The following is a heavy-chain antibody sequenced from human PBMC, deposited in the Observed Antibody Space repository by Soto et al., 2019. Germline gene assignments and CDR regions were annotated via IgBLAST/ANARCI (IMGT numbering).Heavy chain of an antibody. CDR3: ARHSTSAPKDY. CDR1: GYSFTTYW. CDR2: IYPGDSDT. Sequence: GESLKISCKGSGYSFTTYWIAWVRQMPGKGLEWVGIIYPGDSDTRYSPSFEGHVAISVDKSISTAFLQWNSLKASDNAIYYCARHSTSAPKDYWGQGTLVTVSS. V-gene: IGHV5-51*01. D-gene: IGHD3-10*01. J-gene: IGHJ4*01.